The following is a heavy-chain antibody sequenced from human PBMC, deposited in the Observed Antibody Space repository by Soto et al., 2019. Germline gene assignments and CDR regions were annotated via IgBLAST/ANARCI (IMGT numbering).Heavy chain of an antibody. Sequence: PGGSLRLSCAASGFTFSSYAMHWVRQAPGKGLEWVAVISYDGSNKYYADSVKGRFTISRDNSKNTLYLQMNSLRAEDTAVYYCARSYFHGYFQHWGQGTLVTVSS. CDR2: ISYDGSNK. J-gene: IGHJ1*01. CDR3: ARSYFHGYFQH. V-gene: IGHV3-30-3*01. CDR1: GFTFSSYA. D-gene: IGHD1-26*01.